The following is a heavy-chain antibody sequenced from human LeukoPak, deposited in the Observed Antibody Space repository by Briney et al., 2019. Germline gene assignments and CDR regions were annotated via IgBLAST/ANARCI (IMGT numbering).Heavy chain of an antibody. Sequence: GGSLRLSCTASGFTFGDYAMSWVRQAPGKGLEWVGFIRTKAYGGTTEYAASVKGRFTISRDDSKSIAYLQMNSLKTEDKAVYYCTRGVSSGYYNPTDYWGQGTLVTVSS. J-gene: IGHJ4*02. CDR3: TRGVSSGYYNPTDY. V-gene: IGHV3-49*04. CDR1: GFTFGDYA. D-gene: IGHD3-22*01. CDR2: IRTKAYGGTT.